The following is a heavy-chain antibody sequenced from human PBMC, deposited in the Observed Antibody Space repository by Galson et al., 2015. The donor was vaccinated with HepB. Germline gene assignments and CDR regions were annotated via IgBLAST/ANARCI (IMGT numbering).Heavy chain of an antibody. CDR1: GFTFSSYG. D-gene: IGHD3-16*01. V-gene: IGHV3-30*18. CDR2: ISYDGSNK. Sequence: SLRLSCAASGFTFSSYGMHWVRQAPGKGLEWVAVISYDGSNKYYADSVKGRFTISRDNSKNTLYLQMNSLRAEDTAVYYCAKDFADMITFGGVIGYWGQGTLVTVSS. CDR3: AKDFADMITFGGVIGY. J-gene: IGHJ4*02.